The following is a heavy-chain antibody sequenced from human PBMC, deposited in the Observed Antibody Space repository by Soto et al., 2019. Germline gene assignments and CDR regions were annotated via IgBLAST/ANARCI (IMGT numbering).Heavy chain of an antibody. CDR3: AKQDYGDYDWYFDL. CDR2: ISYDGSNK. D-gene: IGHD4-17*01. J-gene: IGHJ2*01. V-gene: IGHV3-30*18. Sequence: QVQLVESGGGVVQPGRSLRLSCAASGFTFSSYGMHWVRQAPGKGLEWVAVISYDGSNKYYADSVKGRVTISRDNSNNTLYLQMNSLRAEDTAVYYCAKQDYGDYDWYFDLWGRGTLVTVSS. CDR1: GFTFSSYG.